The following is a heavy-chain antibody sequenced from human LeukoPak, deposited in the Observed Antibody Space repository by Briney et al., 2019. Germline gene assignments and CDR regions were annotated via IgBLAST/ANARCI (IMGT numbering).Heavy chain of an antibody. V-gene: IGHV4-31*03. Sequence: PSETLSLTCTVSGGSISSGGYYWSWIRQHPGKGLEWIGYIYYSGSTYYNPSLKSRVTISVDTSKNQFSLKLSSVTAADTAVYYCARGSYDSSGYALDGMDVWGQGTTVTVSS. J-gene: IGHJ6*02. CDR2: IYYSGST. CDR1: GGSISSGGYY. D-gene: IGHD3-22*01. CDR3: ARGSYDSSGYALDGMDV.